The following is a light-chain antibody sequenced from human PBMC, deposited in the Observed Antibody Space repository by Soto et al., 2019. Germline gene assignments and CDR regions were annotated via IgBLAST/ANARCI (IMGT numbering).Light chain of an antibody. Sequence: ETVLTQSPGTLSLSPGERATLSCRASQSVAISYLAWYQQKPGQAPRLLIYGPSSRATGIPDRFSGSGSGTDFTLTISRLEPEDFAVYYCQQYGRSPWTFGQGTKVEI. CDR2: GPS. V-gene: IGKV3-20*01. J-gene: IGKJ1*01. CDR1: QSVAISY. CDR3: QQYGRSPWT.